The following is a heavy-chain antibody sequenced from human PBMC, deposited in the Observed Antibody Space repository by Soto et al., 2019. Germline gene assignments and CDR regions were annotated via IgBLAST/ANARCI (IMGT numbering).Heavy chain of an antibody. J-gene: IGHJ6*02. Sequence: EVHLLESGGGLVQPGGSLRLSCAASGFTLSTYGMTWVRQAPGKGLEWVSAITGTGGNTYYVESVKGRFTVSRDNSKNMLYLQVNSLRAEDTAVYYCARIRGYYYGLDVWGQGTTVTVSS. CDR1: GFTLSTYG. V-gene: IGHV3-23*01. CDR2: ITGTGGNT. CDR3: ARIRGYYYGLDV.